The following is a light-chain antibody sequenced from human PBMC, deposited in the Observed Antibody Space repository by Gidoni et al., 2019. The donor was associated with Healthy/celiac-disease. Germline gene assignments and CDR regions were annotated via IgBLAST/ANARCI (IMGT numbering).Light chain of an antibody. CDR2: GAS. J-gene: IGKJ2*01. V-gene: IGKV3-15*01. Sequence: EIVMTQSPATLSVSPGERATLSCRASPSVSTTLAWYQQKPGQAPRLLIYGASTRATGIPARFSGSGSGTEFTLTISSLQSEDFAVYYCQQYNNWPLYTFGQXTKLEIK. CDR1: PSVSTT. CDR3: QQYNNWPLYT.